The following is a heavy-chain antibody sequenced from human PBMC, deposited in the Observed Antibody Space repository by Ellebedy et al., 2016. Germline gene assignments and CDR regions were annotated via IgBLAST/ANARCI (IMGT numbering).Heavy chain of an antibody. D-gene: IGHD5-12*01. CDR2: ISSSGSTI. V-gene: IGHV3-11*01. CDR3: ARGGEWVATENDY. CDR1: GFTFSDYY. Sequence: GGSLRLXXAASGFTFSDYYMSWIRQAPGKGLEWVSYISSSGSTIYYADSVKGRFTISRDNAKNSLYLQMNSLRAEDTAVYYCARGGEWVATENDYWGQGTLVTVSS. J-gene: IGHJ4*02.